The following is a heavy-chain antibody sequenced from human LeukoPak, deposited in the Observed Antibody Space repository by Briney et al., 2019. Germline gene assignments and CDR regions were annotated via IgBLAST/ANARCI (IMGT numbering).Heavy chain of an antibody. CDR1: GFTFSSYA. J-gene: IGHJ4*02. CDR2: ISGSGGST. D-gene: IGHD3-16*02. CDR3: SKEYDYVWGSYRSPHYFDY. V-gene: IGHV3-23*01. Sequence: PGGSLRLSCAASGFTFSSYAMSWVRQAPGKGLEWVSAISGSGGSTYYADSVKDRFTISRDNSKNTLYLQMNSLRAEDTAVYYCSKEYDYVWGSYRSPHYFDYWGQGTLVTVSS.